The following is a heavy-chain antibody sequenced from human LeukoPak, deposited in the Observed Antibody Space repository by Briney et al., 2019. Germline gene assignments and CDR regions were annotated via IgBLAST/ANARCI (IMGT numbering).Heavy chain of an antibody. J-gene: IGHJ4*02. CDR1: GFTLSNAW. V-gene: IGHV3-21*01. D-gene: IGHD3-3*01. CDR3: ARDIWSY. Sequence: PGGSLRLSCAASGFTLSNAWMNWVRQAPGKGLEWVSSISSSSSYIYYADSVKGRFTISRDSAKNSLYLQMNSLRAEDTAVYYCARDIWSYWGQGTLVTVSS. CDR2: ISSSSSYI.